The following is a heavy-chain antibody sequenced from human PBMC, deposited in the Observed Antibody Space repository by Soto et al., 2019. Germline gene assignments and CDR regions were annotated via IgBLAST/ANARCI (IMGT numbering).Heavy chain of an antibody. D-gene: IGHD2-2*01. CDR2: IYYSGST. J-gene: IGHJ6*02. CDR1: GGSISSYY. CDR3: ARVSTGDYYCGMDV. Sequence: PSETLSLTCTVSGGSISSYYWSWIRQPPGKGLEWIGYIYYSGSTNYNPSLKSRVTISVDTSKNQFSLKLSSVTAADTAVYYCARVSTGDYYCGMDVWGQGTTVTVSS. V-gene: IGHV4-59*01.